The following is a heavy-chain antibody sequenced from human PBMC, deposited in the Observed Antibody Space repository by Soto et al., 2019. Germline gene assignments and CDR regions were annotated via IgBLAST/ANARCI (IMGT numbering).Heavy chain of an antibody. D-gene: IGHD2-2*01. V-gene: IGHV4-39*01. CDR1: GGSISSSSYY. CDR3: ARHAEPAATYYYYYGMDV. Sequence: QLQLQESGPGLVKPSETLSLTCTVSGGSISSSSYYWGWIRQPPGKGLEWIGSIYYSGSTYYNPSLKSRVTISVDTSKNQFSLKLSSVTAADTAVYYCARHAEPAATYYYYYGMDVWGQGTTVTVSS. CDR2: IYYSGST. J-gene: IGHJ6*02.